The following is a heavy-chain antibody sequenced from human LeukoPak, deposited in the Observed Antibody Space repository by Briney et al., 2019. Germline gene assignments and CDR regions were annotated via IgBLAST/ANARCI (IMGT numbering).Heavy chain of an antibody. D-gene: IGHD3-16*01. CDR3: ARGRYDYVWGSPVGGPLYYFDY. J-gene: IGHJ4*02. V-gene: IGHV1-3*01. Sequence: ASVKVSCKASGYTFTSYAMHWVRQAPGQRHEWMGWINAGNGNTKYSQKFHGRVTITRDTSASTAYMVLSSLRSEDTAVYYCARGRYDYVWGSPVGGPLYYFDYWGQGTLVTVSS. CDR1: GYTFTSYA. CDR2: INAGNGNT.